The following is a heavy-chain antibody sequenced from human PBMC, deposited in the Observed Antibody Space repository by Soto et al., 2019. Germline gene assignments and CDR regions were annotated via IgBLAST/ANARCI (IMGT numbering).Heavy chain of an antibody. CDR3: ARESVAVAGTALYYFDY. CDR1: SGSISSSNW. J-gene: IGHJ4*02. CDR2: IYHSGST. Sequence: PSETLSLTCAVSSGSISSSNWWSWVRQPPGKGLERIGEIYHSGSTNYNPSLKSRVTISVDKSKNQFSLKLSSVTAADTAVYYCARESVAVAGTALYYFDYWGQGTLVTVSS. D-gene: IGHD6-19*01. V-gene: IGHV4-4*02.